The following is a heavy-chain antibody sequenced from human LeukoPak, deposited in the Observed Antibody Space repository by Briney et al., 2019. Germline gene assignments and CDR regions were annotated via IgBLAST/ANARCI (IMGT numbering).Heavy chain of an antibody. V-gene: IGHV1-2*02. CDR1: GYTFTNYD. J-gene: IGHJ6*03. D-gene: IGHD1-1*01. CDR3: ARDPINWNDGYYYYMDV. Sequence: ASVKVSCKASGYTFTNYDIHWVRQATGQGLEWMGWMNPNSGNTNYAQKFQGRVTMTRDTSISTAYMELSRLRSDDTAVYYCARDPINWNDGYYYYMDVWGKGTTVTVSS. CDR2: MNPNSGNT.